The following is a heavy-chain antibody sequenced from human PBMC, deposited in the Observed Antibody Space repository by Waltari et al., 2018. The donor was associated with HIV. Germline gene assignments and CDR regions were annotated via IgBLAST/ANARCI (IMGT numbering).Heavy chain of an antibody. CDR2: IYSGGST. J-gene: IGHJ4*02. D-gene: IGHD5-12*01. CDR1: GFTVSSNY. V-gene: IGHV3-53*01. Sequence: EVQLVESGGGLIQPGGSLRLSCAASGFTVSSNYMTWVRQAPGKGLEWVSVIYSGGSTYYADSVKGRFTISRDNSKNTLYLQMNRLRAEDTAVYYCARDPEMATKWGYWGQGTLVTVSS. CDR3: ARDPEMATKWGY.